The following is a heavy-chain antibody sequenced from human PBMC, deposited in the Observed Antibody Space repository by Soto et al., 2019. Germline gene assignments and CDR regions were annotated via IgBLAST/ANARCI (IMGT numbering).Heavy chain of an antibody. V-gene: IGHV4-34*12. CDR1: ARSFSGYY. CDR3: ARFVVPATRHADFDF. D-gene: IGHD2-15*01. Sequence: PSDTLSLTCTVYARSFSGYYWSWIRQPPGKGLEWIGEVIHTGRTNYNPSLKGRVTISVDTSKNQFSLNLSSVTAADTAVYYCARFVVPATRHADFDFWGQGTLVTVSS. CDR2: VIHTGRT. J-gene: IGHJ4*02.